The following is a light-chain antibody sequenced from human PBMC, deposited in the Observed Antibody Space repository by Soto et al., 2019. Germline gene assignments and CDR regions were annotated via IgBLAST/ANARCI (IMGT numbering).Light chain of an antibody. CDR2: DGS. CDR1: QSVRSN. J-gene: IGKJ5*01. Sequence: EIVMTQSPETVYVSPGERATLSCRASQSVRSNLAWYQHKPGQAPRLLIYDGSTRALGIPARFSGSESGTEFTLTISSLQSEDFAVYFCQQYDDWPITFGQGTRLEIK. V-gene: IGKV3-15*01. CDR3: QQYDDWPIT.